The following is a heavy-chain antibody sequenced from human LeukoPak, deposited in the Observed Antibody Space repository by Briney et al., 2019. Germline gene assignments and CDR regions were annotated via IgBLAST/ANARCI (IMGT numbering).Heavy chain of an antibody. CDR1: GGSISSSSYY. CDR2: IYYTGST. J-gene: IGHJ4*02. CDR3: ASPNGNVWYFNY. Sequence: SETLSLTCTVSGGSISSSSYYWGWIRQPPGKGLEWIGSIYYTGSTYYNPSLKSRVTISADTSKNQFSLKLSSVTAADTAVYYCASPNGNVWYFNYWGQGTLVTVSS. V-gene: IGHV4-39*01. D-gene: IGHD1-1*01.